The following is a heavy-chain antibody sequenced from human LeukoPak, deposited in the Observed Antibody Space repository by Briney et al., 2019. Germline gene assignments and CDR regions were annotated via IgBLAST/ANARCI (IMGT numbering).Heavy chain of an antibody. Sequence: ASVNVSCNVSGYTLTELSMHWVRQAPGKGLEWMGGFDPEDGETIYAQKFQGRGTVTEYTSTYTAYMELSSLRSEDTAVYYCATGTMSSTSCYDYWGQGTLVTVSS. CDR2: FDPEDGET. J-gene: IGHJ4*02. D-gene: IGHD2-2*01. CDR3: ATGTMSSTSCYDY. V-gene: IGHV1-24*01. CDR1: GYTLTELS.